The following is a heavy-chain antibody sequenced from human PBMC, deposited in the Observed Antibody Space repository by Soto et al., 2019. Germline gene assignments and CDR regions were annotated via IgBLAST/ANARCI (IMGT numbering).Heavy chain of an antibody. CDR2: IRSKANSYAT. CDR1: GFTFSGSA. J-gene: IGHJ4*02. CDR3: TAPAEKFTDYYGSGSYYD. D-gene: IGHD3-10*01. Sequence: GESLKISCAASGFTFSGSAMHWVRQASGKGLEWVGRIRSKANSYATAYAASVKGRFTISRDDSKNTAYLQMNSLKTEDTAVYYCTAPAEKFTDYYGSGSYYDWGQGTLVTVSS. V-gene: IGHV3-73*01.